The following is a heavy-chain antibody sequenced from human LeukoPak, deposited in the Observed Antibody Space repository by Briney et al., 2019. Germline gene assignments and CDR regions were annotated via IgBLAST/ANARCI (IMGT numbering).Heavy chain of an antibody. CDR3: ARGAPGTYYYYYHLGV. CDR2: ITSSSTI. V-gene: IGHV3-48*02. J-gene: IGHJ6*02. CDR1: GFSFSSHN. Sequence: GGSLRLSCAASGFSFSSHNMNWVRQAPGKGLEWVSYITSSSTISYAQSVKGRFTISRDNAKNSLYLQMNSLRDEDTAVYYCARGAPGTYYYYYHLGVWGQGTTVTVSS. D-gene: IGHD1-26*01.